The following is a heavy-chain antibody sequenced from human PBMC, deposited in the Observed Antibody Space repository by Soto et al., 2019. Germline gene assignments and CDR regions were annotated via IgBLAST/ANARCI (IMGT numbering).Heavy chain of an antibody. CDR2: INRDGSVT. J-gene: IGHJ4*02. D-gene: IGHD2-8*02. CDR1: GFTFSSDA. CDR3: DRGPRGVSGNDY. V-gene: IGHV3-74*01. Sequence: EVQLVESGGGLVQPGGSLRLSCVASGFTFSSDAMHWVRQAAGKGLVWVSRINRDGSVTNYADSVKGRFTISRDNAKNMVDLQMNSLRVEDTAVYYCDRGPRGVSGNDYWGQVALGTVSS.